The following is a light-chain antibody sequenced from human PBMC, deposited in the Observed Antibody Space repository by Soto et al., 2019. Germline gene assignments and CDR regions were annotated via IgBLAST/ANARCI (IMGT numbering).Light chain of an antibody. CDR2: DAS. Sequence: EILLAQSPATLSLSPRERATLSCRASQTIRSYLAWYQQKPGQAPRLLIFDASNRATGIPARFSGTGSGTDFTLTISSLEPEDFAVYYCQQRSSWPLTFGGGTKVE. CDR1: QTIRSY. V-gene: IGKV3-11*01. J-gene: IGKJ4*01. CDR3: QQRSSWPLT.